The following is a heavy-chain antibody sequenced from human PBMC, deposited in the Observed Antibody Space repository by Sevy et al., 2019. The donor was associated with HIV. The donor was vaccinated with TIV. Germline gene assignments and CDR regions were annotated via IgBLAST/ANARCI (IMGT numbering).Heavy chain of an antibody. V-gene: IGHV3-11*06. Sequence: GESLKISCAASGFTFSDYYMSWIRQAPGKGLEWVSDISSGSTYTKYADSVKGRFTISRDNAKNSLYQQMNSLRVEDTAIYYCARDRRNYAGQYFDYWGQGTLVTVSS. CDR1: GFTFSDYY. CDR2: ISSGSTYT. D-gene: IGHD1-7*01. J-gene: IGHJ4*02. CDR3: ARDRRNYAGQYFDY.